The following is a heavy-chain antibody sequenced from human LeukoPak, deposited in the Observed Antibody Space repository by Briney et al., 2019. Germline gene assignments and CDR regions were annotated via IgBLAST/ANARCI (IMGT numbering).Heavy chain of an antibody. CDR3: AKDHSGDYRYFDY. Sequence: PGGSLRLSRAASGFTFSSYAMSWVRQAPGKGLEWVSAISGSGGSTYYADSVKGRFTISRDNSKNTLYLQMNGLRAEDTAVYYCAKDHSGDYRYFDYWGQGTLVTVSS. CDR1: GFTFSSYA. J-gene: IGHJ4*02. CDR2: ISGSGGST. V-gene: IGHV3-23*01. D-gene: IGHD4-17*01.